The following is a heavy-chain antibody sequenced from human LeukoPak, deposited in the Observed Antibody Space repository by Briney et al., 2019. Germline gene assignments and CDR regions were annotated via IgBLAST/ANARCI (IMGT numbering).Heavy chain of an antibody. D-gene: IGHD6-6*01. V-gene: IGHV3-30*18. CDR2: ISYDGSNK. CDR3: AKEGIAAPFDY. Sequence: PGGSLRLSCAASGFTFSSYGMHWVRQAPGKGLEWVAVISYDGSNKYYADSVKGRFTISRDNSKNTLYLQMNSLRAEDMAVYYCAKEGIAAPFDYWGQGTLVTVSS. J-gene: IGHJ4*02. CDR1: GFTFSSYG.